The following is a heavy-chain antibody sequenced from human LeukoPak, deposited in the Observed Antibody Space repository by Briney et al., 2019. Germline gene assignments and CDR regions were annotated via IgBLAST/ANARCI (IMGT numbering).Heavy chain of an antibody. CDR2: INPSGGST. Sequence: ASVKVSCKASGYTFTSYYMHWVRQAPGQGLEWMGIINPSGGSTSYAQRFQGRVTMTRDTSTSTVYMELSSLRSEDTAVFYCARTYCGGDCYFNEYYYYYGMDVWGQGTTVTVSS. D-gene: IGHD2-21*02. CDR1: GYTFTSYY. J-gene: IGHJ6*02. CDR3: ARTYCGGDCYFNEYYYYYGMDV. V-gene: IGHV1-46*01.